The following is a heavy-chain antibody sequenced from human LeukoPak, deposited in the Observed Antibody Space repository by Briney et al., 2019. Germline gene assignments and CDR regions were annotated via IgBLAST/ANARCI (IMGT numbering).Heavy chain of an antibody. CDR2: VYYSGST. Sequence: SSETLSLTCTVSGGAISSSSYYWGWIRQPPGEGLEGIGSVYYSGSTYYNPSLKSRLTIIVDTSKNQFSLKLSSVTAADTAVYYCARLDSSGWYPNYYLYMDVWGKGTTVTISS. V-gene: IGHV4-39*01. CDR3: ARLDSSGWYPNYYLYMDV. D-gene: IGHD6-19*01. CDR1: GGAISSSSYY. J-gene: IGHJ6*03.